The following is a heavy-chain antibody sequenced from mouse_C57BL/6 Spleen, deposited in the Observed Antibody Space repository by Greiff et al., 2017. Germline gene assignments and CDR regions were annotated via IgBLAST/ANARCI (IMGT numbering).Heavy chain of an antibody. Sequence: DVKLVESEGGLVQPGSSMKLSCTASGFTFSDYYMAWVRQVPEKGLEWVANINYDGSSTYYLDSLKSRFIISRDNAKNILYLQMSSLKSEDTATYYCARVLYGSSPYWYFDVWGTGTTVTVSS. CDR3: ARVLYGSSPYWYFDV. J-gene: IGHJ1*03. CDR2: INYDGSST. V-gene: IGHV5-16*01. CDR1: GFTFSDYY. D-gene: IGHD1-1*01.